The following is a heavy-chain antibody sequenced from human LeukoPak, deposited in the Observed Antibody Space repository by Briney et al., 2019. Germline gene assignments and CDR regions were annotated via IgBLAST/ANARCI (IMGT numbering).Heavy chain of an antibody. CDR2: IYTSGST. V-gene: IGHV4-61*02. D-gene: IGHD3-10*01. CDR3: ARDLYYYGSGAFWDYMDV. Sequence: SETLSLTCTVSGGSISSGSHYWSWIRQPAGKGLEWIGRIYTSGSTNYNPSLKSRVTISVDTSKNQFSLKLSSVTAADTAVYYCARDLYYYGSGAFWDYMDVWGKGTTVTVSS. J-gene: IGHJ6*03. CDR1: GGSISSGSHY.